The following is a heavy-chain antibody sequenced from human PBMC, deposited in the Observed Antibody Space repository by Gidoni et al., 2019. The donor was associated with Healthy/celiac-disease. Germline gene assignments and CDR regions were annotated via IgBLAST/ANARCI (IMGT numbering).Heavy chain of an antibody. Sequence: EVQLVQSGAEVKKPGESLKISCKGSGYSFTSYWIGWVRQMPGKGLEWMGIIYPGDSDTRYSPSFQGQVTISADKSISTAYLQWSSLKASDTAMYYCASAYCGGDCSWDAHDAFDIWGQGTMVTVSS. J-gene: IGHJ3*02. CDR1: GYSFTSYW. CDR3: ASAYCGGDCSWDAHDAFDI. D-gene: IGHD2-21*02. CDR2: IYPGDSDT. V-gene: IGHV5-51*01.